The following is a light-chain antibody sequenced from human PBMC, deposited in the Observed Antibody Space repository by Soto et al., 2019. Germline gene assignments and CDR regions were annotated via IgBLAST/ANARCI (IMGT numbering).Light chain of an antibody. Sequence: QSALTQPASVSGSPGQSITISCTGTSSDVGGYNYVSWYQQHPGKAPKLMIYEVSNRPSGVSNRFSGSKSGNTASLTISGLQAENEADYYCSPYTSSSTFFGTGTKLTVL. V-gene: IGLV2-14*01. CDR2: EVS. J-gene: IGLJ1*01. CDR3: SPYTSSSTF. CDR1: SSDVGGYNY.